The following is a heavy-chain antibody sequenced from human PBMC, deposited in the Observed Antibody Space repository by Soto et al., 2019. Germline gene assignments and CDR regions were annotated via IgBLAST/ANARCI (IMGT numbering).Heavy chain of an antibody. CDR3: ARGNHRWLQLWYFDL. D-gene: IGHD5-12*01. CDR2: IIPIFGTV. J-gene: IGHJ2*01. V-gene: IGHV1-69*12. Sequence: QVQLVQSGAEVKKPGSSVKVSCKASGGTFSNYPISWVRQAPGQGLEWMGGIIPIFGTVNYAQKFQGRVTITADESTSTAYMELSSLRSEDTAVYYRARGNHRWLQLWYFDLWGRGTLVTVSS. CDR1: GGTFSNYP.